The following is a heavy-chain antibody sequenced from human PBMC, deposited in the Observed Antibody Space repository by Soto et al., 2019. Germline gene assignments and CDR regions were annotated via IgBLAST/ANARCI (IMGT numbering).Heavy chain of an antibody. D-gene: IGHD2-15*01. CDR1: GGTFSSYT. CDR3: ASPCSGGSCYSSDFVY. J-gene: IGHJ4*02. V-gene: IGHV1-69*02. Sequence: SAKVSCKASGGTFSSYTISWVRQDTGKGLEWMGRIIPILGIANYAQKFQGRVTITADKSTSTAYMELSSLRSEDTAVYYCASPCSGGSCYSSDFVYWGQGTLVTVSS. CDR2: IIPILGIA.